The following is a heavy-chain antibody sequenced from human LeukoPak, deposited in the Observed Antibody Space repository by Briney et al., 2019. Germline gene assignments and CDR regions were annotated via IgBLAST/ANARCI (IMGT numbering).Heavy chain of an antibody. CDR1: GGSVSSDY. CDR3: ARGVYIAAAQYGY. CDR2: IYYSGTT. Sequence: SETLSLTCTVSGGSVSSDYWSWIRQPPGKGLEWIGYIYYSGTTNYNPSLKSRVAISVDTSKNQFSLKLSSVTAADTAVYYCARGVYIAAAQYGYWGQGTLVTVSS. J-gene: IGHJ4*02. D-gene: IGHD6-13*01. V-gene: IGHV4-59*02.